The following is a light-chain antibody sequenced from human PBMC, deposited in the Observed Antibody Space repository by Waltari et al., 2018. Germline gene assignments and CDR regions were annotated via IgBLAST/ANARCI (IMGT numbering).Light chain of an antibody. J-gene: IGLJ2*01. Sequence: SPGKTVTISCTRSSGSIASYYVQWYQQRPGSAPTTVIYDDDLRPSGVPDRFSGSIDSSSNSASLTISGLKTEDEADYYCQSYDDTTNQVFGGGTKLTVL. V-gene: IGLV6-57*03. CDR2: DDD. CDR3: QSYDDTTNQV. CDR1: SGSIASYY.